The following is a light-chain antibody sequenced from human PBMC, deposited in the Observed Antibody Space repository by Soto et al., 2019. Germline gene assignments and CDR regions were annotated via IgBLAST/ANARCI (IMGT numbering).Light chain of an antibody. Sequence: QSALTRPASVSGSPGQSITISCTGTSSDVGSYNLVSWYQHHPGKAPKLMIYEGSKRPSGVSNRFSGSKSGNTASLTISGLQAEDEADYYCCSYAGSSTWVFGGGTKLTVL. CDR2: EGS. CDR3: CSYAGSSTWV. CDR1: SSDVGSYNL. J-gene: IGLJ3*02. V-gene: IGLV2-23*01.